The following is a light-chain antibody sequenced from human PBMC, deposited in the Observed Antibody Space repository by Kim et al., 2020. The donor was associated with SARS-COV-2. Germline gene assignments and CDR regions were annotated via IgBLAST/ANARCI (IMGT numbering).Light chain of an antibody. J-gene: IGLJ3*02. Sequence: ELTQPPSASGTPGQRVTISCSGSSSNIGSNYVYWYQQLPGTAPKLLIYSNNQRPSGVPDRFSGSKSGTSASLAISGLRSEDEADYYCAAWDDGLSGWVFGGGTQLTVL. CDR3: AAWDDGLSGWV. CDR2: SNN. CDR1: SSNIGSNY. V-gene: IGLV1-47*02.